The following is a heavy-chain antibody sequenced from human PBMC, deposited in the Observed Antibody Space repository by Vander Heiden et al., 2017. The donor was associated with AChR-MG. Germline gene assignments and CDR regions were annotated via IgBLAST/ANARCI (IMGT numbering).Heavy chain of an antibody. Sequence: QVQLVEYGGGVVQPGRSLSLSCAASGFTFSSHGMDWVRQGPGKGLEWVAVIWYDGSNKYYADSVKGRFTISRDNSKNTLYLQMNSLRAEDTAVYYCASEGIYCGGDCYIDDAFDIWGQGTMVTVSS. V-gene: IGHV3-33*01. CDR2: IWYDGSNK. CDR3: ASEGIYCGGDCYIDDAFDI. J-gene: IGHJ3*02. D-gene: IGHD2-21*02. CDR1: GFTFSSHG.